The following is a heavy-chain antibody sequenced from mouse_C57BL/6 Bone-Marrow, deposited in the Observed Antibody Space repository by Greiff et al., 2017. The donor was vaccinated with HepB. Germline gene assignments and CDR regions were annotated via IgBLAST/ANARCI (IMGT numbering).Heavy chain of an antibody. D-gene: IGHD1-1*01. CDR1: GYTFTSYW. J-gene: IGHJ3*01. CDR3: AYYYPFAY. V-gene: IGHV1-50*01. Sequence: QVQLQQSGAELVKPGASVKLSCKASGYTFTSYWMQWVKQRPGQGLEWIGEIDPSDSYTNYNQKFKGKATLTVDTSSSTAYMQLSSLTSEDSAVYDCAYYYPFAYWGQGTLVTVSA. CDR2: IDPSDSYT.